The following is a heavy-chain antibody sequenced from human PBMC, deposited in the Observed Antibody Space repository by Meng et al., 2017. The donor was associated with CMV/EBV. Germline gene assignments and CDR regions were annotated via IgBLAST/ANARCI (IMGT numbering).Heavy chain of an antibody. CDR1: GFTFSTYS. CDR2: ISSSSIYI. J-gene: IGHJ5*02. V-gene: IGHV3-21*01. CDR3: ARDRLLGWFDP. D-gene: IGHD7-27*01. Sequence: VQLVESGGGLVKTGGSLRLSCAASGFTFSTYSMIWVRQAPGKGLEWVSSISSSSIYISYADSVKGRFTISRDNAKNSLYLQMNSLRAEDTAVYYCARDRLLGWFDPWGQGTLVTVSS.